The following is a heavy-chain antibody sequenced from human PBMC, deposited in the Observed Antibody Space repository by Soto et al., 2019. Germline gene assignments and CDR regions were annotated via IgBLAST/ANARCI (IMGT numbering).Heavy chain of an antibody. D-gene: IGHD6-13*01. CDR1: GFTFTSYG. CDR2: VSAYNGNT. J-gene: IGHJ4*02. CDR3: SRGGSSWQPHENY. V-gene: IGHV1-18*01. Sequence: QVQLVQSGAEVKKPGASMKVSCKASGFTFTSYGISWVRQAPGQGLEWMGWVSAYNGNTHYAQKLKGRVTMTTDTSTTTASMELRSLRSDDTAVYYCSRGGSSWQPHENYWGQGTVVTVSS.